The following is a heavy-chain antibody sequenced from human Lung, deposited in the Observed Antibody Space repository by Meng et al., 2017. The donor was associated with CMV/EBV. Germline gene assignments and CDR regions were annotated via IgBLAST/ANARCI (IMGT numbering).Heavy chain of an antibody. Sequence: GESXKISCAASGFSLSAYWMTWVRQAPGQGLEWVANIKEDGSERDYVDSVEGRFTISRDNSRNSLFLEMNSLRVGDTAVYYCVRGRGLDAWGQRPTVTVSS. V-gene: IGHV3-7*01. CDR3: VRGRGLDA. CDR1: GFSLSAYW. J-gene: IGHJ6*02. CDR2: IKEDGSER. D-gene: IGHD6-25*01.